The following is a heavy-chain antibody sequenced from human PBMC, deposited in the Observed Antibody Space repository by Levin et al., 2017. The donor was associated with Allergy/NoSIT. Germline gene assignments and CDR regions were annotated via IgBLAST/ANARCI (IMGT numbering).Heavy chain of an antibody. V-gene: IGHV3-74*01. CDR1: GFTFSSYW. J-gene: IGHJ4*02. Sequence: LSLTCAASGFTFSSYWMHWVRQAPGKGLVWVSRINSDGSSTSYADSVKGRFTISRDNAKNTLYLQMNSLRAEDTAVYYCAILSGSLNGYWGQGTLVTVSS. CDR3: AILSGSLNGY. CDR2: INSDGSST. D-gene: IGHD3-22*01.